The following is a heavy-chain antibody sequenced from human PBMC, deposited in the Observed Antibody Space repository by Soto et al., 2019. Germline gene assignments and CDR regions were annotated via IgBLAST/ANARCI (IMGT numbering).Heavy chain of an antibody. CDR2: ISYDGSNK. CDR1: GFTFSSYA. V-gene: IGHV3-30-3*01. CDR3: ARDPRIFDYVGSFDY. Sequence: GGSLRLSCAASGFTFSSYAMHWVRQAPGKGLEWVAVISYDGSNKYYADSVKGRFTISRDNSKNTLYLQMNSLRAEDTAVYYCARDPRIFDYVGSFDYWGQGTLVTVSS. J-gene: IGHJ4*02. D-gene: IGHD4-17*01.